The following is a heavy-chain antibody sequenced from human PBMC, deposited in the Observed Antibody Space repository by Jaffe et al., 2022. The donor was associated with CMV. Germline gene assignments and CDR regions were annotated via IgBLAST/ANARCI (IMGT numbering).Heavy chain of an antibody. CDR1: GFSLSTSGMC. CDR3: ARIQQGYSGYGRDGPYYYYMDV. V-gene: IGHV2-70*15. J-gene: IGHJ6*03. D-gene: IGHD5-12*01. CDR2: IDWDDDK. Sequence: QVTLRESGPALVKPTQTLTLTCTFSGFSLSTSGMCVSWIRQPPGKALEWLARIDWDDDKYYSTSLKTRLTISKDTSKNQVVLTMTNMDPVDTATYYCARIQQGYSGYGRDGPYYYYMDVWGKGTTVTVSS.